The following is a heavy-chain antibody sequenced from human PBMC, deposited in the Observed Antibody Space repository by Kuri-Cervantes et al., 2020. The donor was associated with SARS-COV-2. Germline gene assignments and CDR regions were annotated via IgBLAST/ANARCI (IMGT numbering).Heavy chain of an antibody. D-gene: IGHD6-6*01. CDR1: GYSFTSYW. CDR3: AMSPSSAGAFDI. J-gene: IGHJ3*02. V-gene: IGHV5-51*01. CDR2: IYPGDSDT. Sequence: KVSCKGSGYSFTSYWIGWVRQMPGKGLEWMGIIYPGDSDTRYSPSFQGQVTISADKSIGTAYLQWSSLKASDTAMYYCAMSPSSAGAFDIWGQGTMVTVSS.